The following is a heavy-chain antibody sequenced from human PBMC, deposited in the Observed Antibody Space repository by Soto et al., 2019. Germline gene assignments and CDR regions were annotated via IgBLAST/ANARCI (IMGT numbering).Heavy chain of an antibody. CDR2: IKSKTDGGTT. Sequence: EVQLVESGGGLVKPGGSLRLSCAASGFTFSNAWMSWVRQAPGKGLEWVGRIKSKTDGGTTDYAAPVKGRFTISRDDSKNTLYLQMNSLKTEDTAVYYCTTKPDYGDYRQSDYWGQGTLVTVSS. CDR3: TTKPDYGDYRQSDY. CDR1: GFTFSNAW. D-gene: IGHD4-17*01. V-gene: IGHV3-15*01. J-gene: IGHJ4*02.